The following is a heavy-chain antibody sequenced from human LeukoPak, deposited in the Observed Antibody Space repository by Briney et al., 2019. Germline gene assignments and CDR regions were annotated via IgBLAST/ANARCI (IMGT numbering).Heavy chain of an antibody. CDR1: GYSFTTYW. V-gene: IGHV5-51*01. J-gene: IGHJ5*02. CDR3: ARRGATSLKWFDP. CDR2: IYPGNSDV. Sequence: GESLKISCKGFGYSFTTYWIVWVRQMPGKGLEWMGIIYPGNSDVRYSPSFQGQVTISVDKSISTAYLQCNSLKASDTAMYYCARRGATSLKWFDPWGQGTLVTVSS.